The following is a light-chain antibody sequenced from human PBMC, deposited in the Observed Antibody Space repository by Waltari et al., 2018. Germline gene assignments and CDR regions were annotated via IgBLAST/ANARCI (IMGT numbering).Light chain of an antibody. Sequence: FLYTSNDKNYLGWYQQKPGRPPKLLLYWASTRESGVPDRFSAGGSGTDFTLTISSLQAEDVAIYYCQQYYKSRTFGQGTKLEIK. CDR3: QQYYKSRT. CDR1: FLYTSNDKNY. V-gene: IGKV4-1*01. CDR2: WAS. J-gene: IGKJ2*01.